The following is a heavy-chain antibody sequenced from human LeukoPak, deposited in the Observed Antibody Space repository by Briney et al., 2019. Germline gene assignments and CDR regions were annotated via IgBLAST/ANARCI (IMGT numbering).Heavy chain of an antibody. CDR2: ISGSGGST. V-gene: IGHV3-23*01. CDR3: AKDLRYSSSWPGDVDY. Sequence: GESLRLSCAASGFTFSSYAMSWVRQAPGKELEWVSAISGSGGSTYYADSVKGRFTISRDNSKNTLYLQMNSLRAEDTAVYYCAKDLRYSSSWPGDVDYWGQGTLATVSS. D-gene: IGHD6-13*01. CDR1: GFTFSSYA. J-gene: IGHJ4*02.